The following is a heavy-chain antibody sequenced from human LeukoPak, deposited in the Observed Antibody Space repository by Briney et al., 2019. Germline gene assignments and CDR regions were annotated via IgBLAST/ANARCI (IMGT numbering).Heavy chain of an antibody. V-gene: IGHV3-49*03. CDR2: IRSKAYGGTT. J-gene: IGHJ4*02. Sequence: PGGSLRLSCTASGFTFGDYAMSWFRQAPGKGLEWVGFIRSKAYGGTTEYAASVKGRFTISRDDSKSIAYLQMNSLKTEDTAVYYCTRDQYYEALYYFDYWGQGTLVTVSS. D-gene: IGHD3-22*01. CDR3: TRDQYYEALYYFDY. CDR1: GFTFGDYA.